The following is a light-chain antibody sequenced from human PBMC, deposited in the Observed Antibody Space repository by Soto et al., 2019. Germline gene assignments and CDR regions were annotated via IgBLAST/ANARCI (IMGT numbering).Light chain of an antibody. Sequence: EIVMTQSPATLSVSAGERATLSCRASQSVSSSLAWYQQKPGQAPRLLIYGASTRAIGIPARFSGSGSGTEFTLTISSLQSEDVAVYYCQQYNNWPPLTFGGGTKVEIK. V-gene: IGKV3-15*01. CDR3: QQYNNWPPLT. CDR2: GAS. CDR1: QSVSSS. J-gene: IGKJ4*01.